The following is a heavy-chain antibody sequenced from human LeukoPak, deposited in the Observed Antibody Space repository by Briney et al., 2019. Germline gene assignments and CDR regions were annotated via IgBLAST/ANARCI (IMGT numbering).Heavy chain of an antibody. J-gene: IGHJ4*02. D-gene: IGHD3-10*01. CDR2: ISVSGENT. Sequence: GGSLRLSCAASGFTFSSYAMTWVRQAPGKGLQWVSTISVSGENTYYADSVKGRFTISRDISKSTLYLRMNSLRDEDTAVYYCAKYGSGSYYNGLYWGQGTLVTVSS. V-gene: IGHV3-23*01. CDR1: GFTFSSYA. CDR3: AKYGSGSYYNGLY.